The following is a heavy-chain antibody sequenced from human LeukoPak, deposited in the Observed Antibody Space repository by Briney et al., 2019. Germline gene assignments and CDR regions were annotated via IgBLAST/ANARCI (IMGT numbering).Heavy chain of an antibody. CDR3: VRDHIVVVPAATLYYGMDV. D-gene: IGHD2-2*01. V-gene: IGHV1-18*01. CDR1: GYTFTSYG. CDR2: ISAYNGNT. Sequence: ASVKVSCKASGYTFTSYGISWVRQAPGQGLEWMGWISAYNGNTNYAQKLQGRVTMTTDTSTSTAYMELRSLRSDDTAVYYCVRDHIVVVPAATLYYGMDVWGRGTTVTVSS. J-gene: IGHJ6*02.